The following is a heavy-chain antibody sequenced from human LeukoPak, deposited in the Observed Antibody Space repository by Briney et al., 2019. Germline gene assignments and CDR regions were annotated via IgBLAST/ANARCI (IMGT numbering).Heavy chain of an antibody. J-gene: IGHJ4*02. CDR1: GFTFSSYS. CDR2: ITSSSYI. Sequence: GGSLRLSRAASGFTFSSYSMNWVRQAPGKGLEWVSCITSSSYIYYGDSVKGRFTISRDNAKNSLYLQMNSLRAEDTAVYYCARDVIAVAGLFDYWGQGTLVTVSS. V-gene: IGHV3-21*01. CDR3: ARDVIAVAGLFDY. D-gene: IGHD6-19*01.